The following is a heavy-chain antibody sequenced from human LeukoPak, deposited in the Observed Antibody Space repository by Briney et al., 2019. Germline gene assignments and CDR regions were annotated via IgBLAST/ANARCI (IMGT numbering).Heavy chain of an antibody. CDR2: IADAGT. Sequence: GGSLRLSCAASGFTFSSYAMSWVRQAPGKGLEWVSTIADAGTHYADSVKGRFTISRDNSKNMLYLQLNSLRAGDTAMYYCAKNLGPFDVRGQGTMVTVSS. V-gene: IGHV3-23*01. D-gene: IGHD3-16*01. CDR3: AKNLGPFDV. J-gene: IGHJ3*01. CDR1: GFTFSSYA.